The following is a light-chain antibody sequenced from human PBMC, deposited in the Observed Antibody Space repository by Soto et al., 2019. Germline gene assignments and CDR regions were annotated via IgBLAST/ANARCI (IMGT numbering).Light chain of an antibody. CDR1: QGIRNS. V-gene: IGKV1-27*01. CDR3: QKYNSAPLT. J-gene: IGKJ5*01. Sequence: QSPSSLSASVGDRVTITCRASQGIRNSLAWYQQKPGKVPSLLIYAASTLQSGVPSRFSGSGSGTDFTLTISSLQPEDVATYYCQKYNSAPLTFGQGTRLEIK. CDR2: AAS.